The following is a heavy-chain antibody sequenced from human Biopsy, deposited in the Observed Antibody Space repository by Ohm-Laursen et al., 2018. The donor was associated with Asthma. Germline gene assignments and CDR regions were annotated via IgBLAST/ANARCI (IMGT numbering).Heavy chain of an antibody. CDR3: AREATSGEVPFGYFYALDV. J-gene: IGHJ6*04. D-gene: IGHD2-2*01. Sequence: ASVKVSCKASGGTFSSYAISWVRQDPGQGLEWMGGIIPIFGTANYAQKFQGRVTITADESTSTAYMELSSLRSEDTAVYYCAREATSGEVPFGYFYALDVWGEGTTVTVSS. CDR1: GGTFSSYA. CDR2: IIPIFGTA. V-gene: IGHV1-69*13.